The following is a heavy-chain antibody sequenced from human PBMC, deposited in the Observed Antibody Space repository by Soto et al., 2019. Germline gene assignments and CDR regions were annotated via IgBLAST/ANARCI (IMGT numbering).Heavy chain of an antibody. CDR1: GSSVVSGGYY. J-gene: IGHJ5*02. CDR3: ARDVRDTGYSYWFDP. D-gene: IGHD3-9*01. V-gene: IGHV4-31*03. Sequence: TLSLTCTVSGSSVVSGGYYWSWIRQVPGKGLEWIGYIKYSGTTHYSPSLKSRVNISFDKSKNQVSLNLRFVTGADTAVYFCARDVRDTGYSYWFDPWGQGILVTVSS. CDR2: IKYSGTT.